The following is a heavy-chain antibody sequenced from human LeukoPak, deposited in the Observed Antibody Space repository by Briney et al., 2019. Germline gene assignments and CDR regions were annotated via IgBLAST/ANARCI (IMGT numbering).Heavy chain of an antibody. V-gene: IGHV5-51*01. J-gene: IGHJ4*02. CDR3: SRQVASTGTTDY. Sequence: GESLKISCKGSGYSFTNYWIGWVRQMPGKGLEWMGIIYPGDSDTTYSPSFQGQVTISADKSISTAYLQWSSLRASDTAMYYCSRQVASTGTTDYWGQGTLVTVSS. D-gene: IGHD1-1*01. CDR1: GYSFTNYW. CDR2: IYPGDSDT.